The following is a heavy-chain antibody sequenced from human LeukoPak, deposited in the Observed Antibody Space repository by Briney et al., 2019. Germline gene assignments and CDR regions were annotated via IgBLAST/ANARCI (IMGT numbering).Heavy chain of an antibody. V-gene: IGHV3-7*01. J-gene: IGHJ4*02. CDR1: GFTFNRDW. D-gene: IGHD6-19*01. Sequence: GGSLRLSCAASGFTFNRDWTAWVRQAPGKGLEWVANIKEDGSEKNYVDSVKGRFTISRDNAVNSVYLQMNDLRAEDTGVYYCATKEPSTSGWSYWGQGTLVTVTS. CDR2: IKEDGSEK. CDR3: ATKEPSTSGWSY.